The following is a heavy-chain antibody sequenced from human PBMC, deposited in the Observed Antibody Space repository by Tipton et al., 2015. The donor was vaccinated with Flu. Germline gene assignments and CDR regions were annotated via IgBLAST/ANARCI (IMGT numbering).Heavy chain of an antibody. V-gene: IGHV3-53*01. CDR3: ARGPQVPVWPYYYGMDV. J-gene: IGHJ6*02. D-gene: IGHD2-2*01. CDR1: GFTVTSSY. CDR2: IYGGGTT. Sequence: VQLVQSGGGLIQPGGSLRLSCAAPGFTVTSSYMSWVRQAPGKGLEWVSVIYGGGTTDYADSVKGRFTISRDKSKNALYLQMSSLRAEDTAVYYCARGPQVPVWPYYYGMDVWGQGTTVTVSS.